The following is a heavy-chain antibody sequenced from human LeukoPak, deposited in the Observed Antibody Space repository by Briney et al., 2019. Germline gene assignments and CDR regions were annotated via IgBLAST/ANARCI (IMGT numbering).Heavy chain of an antibody. CDR2: IWYDGSNT. CDR3: AKGYWNAQLGFDY. D-gene: IGHD1-1*01. J-gene: IGHJ4*02. Sequence: GRSQRLSCVASGFTFSSFGMHWVRQAPGKGLEWVALIWYDGSNTYYADSVKGRFTISRDNSKNTLYLQMNSLRAEDTALYYCAKGYWNAQLGFDYWGQGTLVTVSS. V-gene: IGHV3-33*06. CDR1: GFTFSSFG.